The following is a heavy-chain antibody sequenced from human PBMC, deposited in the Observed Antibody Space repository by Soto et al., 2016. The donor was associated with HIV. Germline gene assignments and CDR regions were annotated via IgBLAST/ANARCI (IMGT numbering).Heavy chain of an antibody. CDR3: ARDDPIGGXAFDI. Sequence: EVQVVESGGGLVKPGGSLRLSCLASGFTFKTFTVNWVRQVPGKGLEWVSSIGTSNYYIYYADSVKGRFTISRDNAKNSVFLQMNALRADDTAMYYCARDDPIGGXAFDIVGPRDTGHRLF. V-gene: IGHV3-21*01. J-gene: IGHJ3*02. CDR2: IGTSNYYI. CDR1: GFTFKTFT. D-gene: IGHD1-26*01.